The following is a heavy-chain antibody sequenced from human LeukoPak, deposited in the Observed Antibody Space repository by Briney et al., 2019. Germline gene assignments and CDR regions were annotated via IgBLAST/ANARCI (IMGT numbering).Heavy chain of an antibody. J-gene: IGHJ6*03. CDR3: AKPTLEWLSKGHYMDV. CDR2: ISGSGGST. CDR1: GFTFRNYA. D-gene: IGHD3-3*01. V-gene: IGHV3-23*01. Sequence: PGGSLRLSCAASGFTFRNYAMTWVRQAPGKGLAWVSGISGSGGSTYHADSVKGRFTISRDNSNNTLYLQMNSLRDEDTAIYYCAKPTLEWLSKGHYMDVWGKGATVTVSS.